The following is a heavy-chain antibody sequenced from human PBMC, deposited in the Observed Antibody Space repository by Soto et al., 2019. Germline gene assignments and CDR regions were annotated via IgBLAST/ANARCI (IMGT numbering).Heavy chain of an antibody. Sequence: EVQLLESGGGLVQPGGSLRLSCAASEFTFSNYAMSWVRQAPGKGLESVSAISYGGGTTYYADSVKGRFTISRDNSKNTLYLQMNSLRAEDTAVYYCAKNPGYYYDSTGYHFDYWGQGTLVTVSS. CDR1: EFTFSNYA. CDR3: AKNPGYYYDSTGYHFDY. J-gene: IGHJ4*01. CDR2: ISYGGGTT. V-gene: IGHV3-23*01. D-gene: IGHD3-22*01.